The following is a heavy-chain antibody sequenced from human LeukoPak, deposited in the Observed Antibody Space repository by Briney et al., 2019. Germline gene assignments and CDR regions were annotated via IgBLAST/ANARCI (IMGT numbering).Heavy chain of an antibody. Sequence: PGGSLRLSRTPSGFNFRAYWMGWVRQAPGKGLEWVSYISSSSSTIYYADSVKGRFTISRDNAKNSLYLQMNSLRAEDTAVYYCARVEDGGYYYDSSGYYYDHWGQGTLVTVSS. J-gene: IGHJ5*02. D-gene: IGHD3-22*01. CDR1: GFNFRAYW. V-gene: IGHV3-48*04. CDR3: ARVEDGGYYYDSSGYYYDH. CDR2: ISSSSSTI.